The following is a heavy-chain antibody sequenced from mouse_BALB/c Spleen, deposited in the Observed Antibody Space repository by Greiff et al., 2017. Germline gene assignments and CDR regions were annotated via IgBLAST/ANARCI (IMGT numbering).Heavy chain of an antibody. CDR1: GFSLTSYG. CDR2: IWAGGST. J-gene: IGHJ3*01. Sequence: VKVVESGPGLVAPSQSLSITCTVSGFSLTSYGVHWVRQPPGKGLEWLGVIWAGGSTNYNSALMSRLSISKDNSKSQVFLKMNSLQTDDTAMYYCARLGSSYLFAYWGQGTLVTVSA. CDR3: ARLGSSYLFAY. V-gene: IGHV2-9*02. D-gene: IGHD1-1*01.